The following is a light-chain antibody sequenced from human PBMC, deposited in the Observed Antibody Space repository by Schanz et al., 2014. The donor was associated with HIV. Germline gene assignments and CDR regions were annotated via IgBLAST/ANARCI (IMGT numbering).Light chain of an antibody. J-gene: IGKJ2*01. CDR3: LQYGDDAYT. CDR1: QSISSW. Sequence: DIQMTQSPSTLSASVGDRVTITCRASQSISSWLAWYQQRPGKAPKLLISGASTLESGVPSRFSGSGSGTEFTLTINNLQPDDFATYFCLQYGDDAYTFGQGTKLEIK. CDR2: GAS. V-gene: IGKV1-5*03.